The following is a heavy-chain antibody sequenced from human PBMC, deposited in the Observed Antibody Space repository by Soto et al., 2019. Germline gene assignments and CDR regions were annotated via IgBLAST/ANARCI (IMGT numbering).Heavy chain of an antibody. CDR1: GFTFSSYA. CDR3: AKTWSPSSWDAFDI. Sequence: GGSLRLSCAASGFTFSSYAMGWVRQAPGKGLEWVSSISGSDGRIYYADSVKGRFTISRDNSKNTLFLQMNSLRAEDTAVYYCAKTWSPSSWDAFDIWGQGTMVTVSS. CDR2: ISGSDGRI. V-gene: IGHV3-23*01. D-gene: IGHD2-2*01. J-gene: IGHJ3*02.